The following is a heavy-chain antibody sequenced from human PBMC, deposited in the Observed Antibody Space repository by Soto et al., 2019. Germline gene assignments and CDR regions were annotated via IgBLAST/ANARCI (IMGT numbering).Heavy chain of an antibody. D-gene: IGHD2-2*03. J-gene: IGHJ5*01. CDR1: GFIFENFG. CDR3: SRNRGVDFARLSTMFWLDA. V-gene: IGHV3-23*01. Sequence: GGSLRLSCAASGFIFENFGMSWVRQAPGKGLEWISSISGSGFKKYYADSVKGRFTISRDNPKSTVYLELNNLSAEDTAVYHFSRNRGVDFARLSTMFWLDAWGQGSVVTVSS. CDR2: ISGSGFKK.